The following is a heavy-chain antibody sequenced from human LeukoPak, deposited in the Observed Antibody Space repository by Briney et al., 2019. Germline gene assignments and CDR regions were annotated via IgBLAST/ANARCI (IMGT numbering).Heavy chain of an antibody. J-gene: IGHJ4*02. D-gene: IGHD5-18*01. CDR1: GGSISSYY. V-gene: IGHV4-59*12. CDR3: ASMSSGYSCGFGPLDY. Sequence: SETLSLTCTVSGGSISSYYWSWIRQPPGKGLEWIGYIYYSGSTNYNPSLKSRVTISVDTSKNQFSLKLSSVTAADTAVYYCASMSSGYSCGFGPLDYWGQGTLVTVSS. CDR2: IYYSGST.